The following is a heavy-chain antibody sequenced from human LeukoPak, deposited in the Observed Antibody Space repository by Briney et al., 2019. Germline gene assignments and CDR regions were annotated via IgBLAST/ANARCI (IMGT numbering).Heavy chain of an antibody. CDR2: INPSGGST. V-gene: IGHV1-46*01. J-gene: IGHJ3*02. CDR3: ARVVTRYSSRRDAFDI. CDR1: GYTFTSYY. D-gene: IGHD6-13*01. Sequence: GASVKVSCKASGYTFTSYYMHWVRQAPGQGLEWMGIINPSGGSTSYAQKFQGRVTMTRDTSISTAYMELSRLRSDDTAVYYCARVVTRYSSRRDAFDIWGQGTMVTVSS.